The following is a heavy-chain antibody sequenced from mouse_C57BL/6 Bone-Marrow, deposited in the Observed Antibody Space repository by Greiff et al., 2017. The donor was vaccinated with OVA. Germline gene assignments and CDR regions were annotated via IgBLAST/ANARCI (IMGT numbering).Heavy chain of an antibody. CDR1: GFTFSSYA. CDR2: ISDGGSYT. V-gene: IGHV5-4*01. Sequence: VKLVESGGGLVKPGGSLKLSCAASGFTFSSYAMSWVRQTPEKRLEWVATISDGGSYTYSPDNVKGRFTISRDNAKNNLYLQMSHLKSEDTAMYYCARDHISDYWGQGTTLTVSS. J-gene: IGHJ2*01. CDR3: ARDHISDY.